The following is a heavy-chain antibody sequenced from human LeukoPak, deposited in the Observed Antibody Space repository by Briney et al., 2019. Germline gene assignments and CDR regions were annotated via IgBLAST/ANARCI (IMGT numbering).Heavy chain of an antibody. CDR3: ARDLGYSGPTGWFDP. V-gene: IGHV3-7*01. Sequence: GGSLRLSCAASGFTFSSYWMSWVRQAPGKGLEWVANIKQDGSEKYYVDSVKGRFTISRDNSKNTLYLQMNSLRAEDTAVYYCARDLGYSGPTGWFDPWGQGTLVTVSS. D-gene: IGHD5-12*01. CDR2: IKQDGSEK. J-gene: IGHJ5*02. CDR1: GFTFSSYW.